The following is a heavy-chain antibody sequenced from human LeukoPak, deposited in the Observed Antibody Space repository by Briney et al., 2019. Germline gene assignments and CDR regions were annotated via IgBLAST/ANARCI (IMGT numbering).Heavy chain of an antibody. CDR1: GFTFSSYG. Sequence: QTGGSLTLSCAASGFTFSSYGMYWLRQAPGKGLEWLAFIRYDGSNKYYADSVKGRFTVYRDNSKNTLYLQMNSLRADDTAVYYCAKSGYNRFDYWGQGTLVTVSS. D-gene: IGHD5-24*01. V-gene: IGHV3-30*02. J-gene: IGHJ4*02. CDR2: IRYDGSNK. CDR3: AKSGYNRFDY.